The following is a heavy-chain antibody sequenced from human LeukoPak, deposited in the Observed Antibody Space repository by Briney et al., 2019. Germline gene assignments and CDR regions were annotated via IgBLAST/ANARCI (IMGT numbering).Heavy chain of an antibody. CDR3: ARALSGWLQMDHDAFDI. CDR2: IIPIFGTA. D-gene: IGHD5-24*01. Sequence: SVKVSCTASGGTFSSYAISWVRQAPGQGLEWMGGIIPIFGTANYAQKFQGRVTITADESTSTAYKELSSLRSEDTAVYYCARALSGWLQMDHDAFDIWGQGTMVTVSS. CDR1: GGTFSSYA. V-gene: IGHV1-69*13. J-gene: IGHJ3*02.